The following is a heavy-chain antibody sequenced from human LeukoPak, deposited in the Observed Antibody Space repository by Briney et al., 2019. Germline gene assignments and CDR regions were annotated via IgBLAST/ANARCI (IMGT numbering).Heavy chain of an antibody. Sequence: PSETLSLTCTVSGVSISTYYWSWIRQPPGKGLEWIGYIYYSGNTNYNPSLKSRVTLSVDTSKNQFSLKLSSLTAADTAVYYCAGSPYYYASRGQAFDIWGQGTMVTVSS. V-gene: IGHV4-59*01. J-gene: IGHJ3*02. CDR2: IYYSGNT. D-gene: IGHD3-22*01. CDR3: AGSPYYYASRGQAFDI. CDR1: GVSISTYY.